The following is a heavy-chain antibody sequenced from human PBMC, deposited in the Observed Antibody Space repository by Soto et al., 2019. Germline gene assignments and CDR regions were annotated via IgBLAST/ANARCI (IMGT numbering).Heavy chain of an antibody. Sequence: SVKVSCKXSGGTFSSYAISWVRQAPGQGLEWMGGIIPIFGTANYAQKFQGRVTITADKSTSTAYMELSSLRSEDTAVYYCARSYYDSSGYSYYFDYWGQGTLVTVSS. CDR2: IIPIFGTA. D-gene: IGHD3-22*01. V-gene: IGHV1-69*06. CDR1: GGTFSSYA. J-gene: IGHJ4*02. CDR3: ARSYYDSSGYSYYFDY.